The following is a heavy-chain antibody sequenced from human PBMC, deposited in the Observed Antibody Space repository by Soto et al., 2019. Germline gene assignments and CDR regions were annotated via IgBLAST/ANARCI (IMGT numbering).Heavy chain of an antibody. CDR2: ISSSSSTI. V-gene: IGHV3-48*01. Sequence: PGGSLRLSCAASGFTFSSYSMNWVRQAPGKGLEWVSYISSSSSTIYYAGSVKGRFTISRDNAKNSLYLQMNSLRAEDTAVYYCARAGGQDAFDIWGQGTMVTVS. J-gene: IGHJ3*02. CDR3: ARAGGQDAFDI. CDR1: GFTFSSYS. D-gene: IGHD2-15*01.